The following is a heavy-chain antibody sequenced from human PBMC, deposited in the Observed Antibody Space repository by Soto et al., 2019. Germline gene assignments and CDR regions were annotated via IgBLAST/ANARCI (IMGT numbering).Heavy chain of an antibody. CDR1: GYTFTSYG. CDR2: ISADNGKT. J-gene: IGHJ6*02. D-gene: IGHD3-9*01. V-gene: IGHV1-18*01. CDR3: ARENHILTGYPIHYYYGMDF. Sequence: ASVKVSCKASGYTFTSYGISWGRQAPGQGLEGLGGISADNGKTNYAQKLQGRVTMTTDTSTSTAYMELRSLRSDDTAVYYCARENHILTGYPIHYYYGMDFWGQGTTVTVSS.